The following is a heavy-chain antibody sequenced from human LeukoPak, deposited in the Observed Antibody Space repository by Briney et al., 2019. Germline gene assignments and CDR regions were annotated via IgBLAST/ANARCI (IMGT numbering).Heavy chain of an antibody. CDR3: AKVAADTKYFDP. D-gene: IGHD2-15*01. V-gene: IGHV6-1*01. Sequence: SQTLSLTCVISGDSVSSDSATWNWVRQSPSRGLEWLGRTYYRSKWYNDYAVSVKSRITFNADTPNNQFSLHLNSVTPDDTAVYYCAKVAADTKYFDPWGQGTLVTVSS. CDR1: GDSVSSDSAT. CDR2: TYYRSKWYN. J-gene: IGHJ5*02.